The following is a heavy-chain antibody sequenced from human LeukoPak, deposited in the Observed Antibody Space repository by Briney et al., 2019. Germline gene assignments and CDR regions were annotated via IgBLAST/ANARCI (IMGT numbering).Heavy chain of an antibody. CDR2: IYYSGST. CDR3: ARTYYDFWSGYYAYYFDY. D-gene: IGHD3-3*01. CDR1: GGSISSYY. Sequence: SETLSLTCTVSGGSISSYYWSWIRQPPGKGLEWIGYIYYSGSTNYNPSLKSRVTISVDASKNQFSLKLSSVTAADTAVYYCARTYYDFWSGYYAYYFDYWGQGTLVTVSS. V-gene: IGHV4-59*01. J-gene: IGHJ4*02.